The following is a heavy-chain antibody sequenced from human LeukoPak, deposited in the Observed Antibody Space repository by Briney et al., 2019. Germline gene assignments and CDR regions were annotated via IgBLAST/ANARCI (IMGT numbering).Heavy chain of an antibody. CDR3: ARLGSYGDFDY. J-gene: IGHJ4*02. CDR1: GGSISSGSYY. Sequence: PSETLSLTCTVSGGSISSGSYYWSWIRQPAGKGLEWIGRIYTSGSTNYNPSLKSRVTISVDTSKNQFSLKLSSVTAADTAVYYCARLGSYGDFDYWGQGTLVTVSS. CDR2: IYTSGST. V-gene: IGHV4-61*02. D-gene: IGHD4-17*01.